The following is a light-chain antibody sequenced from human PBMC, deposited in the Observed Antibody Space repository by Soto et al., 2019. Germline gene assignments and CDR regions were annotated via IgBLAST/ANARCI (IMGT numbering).Light chain of an antibody. CDR2: DVT. CDR1: SSDVGGYNY. J-gene: IGLJ2*01. Sequence: QSALTQPRSVSGSPGQSVTISCTGTSSDVGGYNYVSWYQHHPGKAPKLMIYDVTKRPSGVPDRFSASKSGNTASLTISGLQAEDEADYYCSSYAGSDTSVFGGGTKLTVL. V-gene: IGLV2-11*01. CDR3: SSYAGSDTSV.